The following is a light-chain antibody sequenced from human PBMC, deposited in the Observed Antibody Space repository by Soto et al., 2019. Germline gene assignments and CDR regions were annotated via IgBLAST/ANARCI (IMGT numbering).Light chain of an antibody. J-gene: IGKJ4*01. CDR1: QGISSY. CDR2: AAS. V-gene: IGKV1-8*01. Sequence: AIRMTQSPSSLSASTGDRVTITCRASQGISSYLAWYQQKPGKAPKLLIYAASTLQSGVPSRFSGGGSGTDFTLTIDRLQPEDFATYYCQQVDVYPSTFGGGTKVDIK. CDR3: QQVDVYPST.